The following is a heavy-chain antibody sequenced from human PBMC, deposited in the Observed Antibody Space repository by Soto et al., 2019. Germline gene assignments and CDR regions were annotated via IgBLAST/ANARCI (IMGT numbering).Heavy chain of an antibody. V-gene: IGHV3-53*01. CDR3: ARSRPTDLDYGDYVDYYYYGMDV. Sequence: GGSLRLSCAASGFTVSSNYMSWVRQAPGKGLEWVSVIYGGSSTYYADSVKGRFTISRDNSKNTLYLQMNSLRAEDTAVYYCARSRPTDLDYGDYVDYYYYGMDVWGQGTTVTVSS. J-gene: IGHJ6*02. CDR1: GFTVSSNY. CDR2: IYGGSST. D-gene: IGHD4-17*01.